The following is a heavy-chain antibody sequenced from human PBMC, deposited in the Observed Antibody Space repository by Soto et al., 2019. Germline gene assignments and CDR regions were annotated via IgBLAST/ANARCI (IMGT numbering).Heavy chain of an antibody. CDR3: ARIRDYYTSGRYYVFDY. D-gene: IGHD3-10*01. CDR1: GFSLNTAGMR. J-gene: IGHJ4*02. CDR2: IDWDDDK. V-gene: IGHV2-70*04. Sequence: SVPTLVNPTQTLTLTCSFSGFSLNTAGMRVSWVRQAPGKALEWLARIDWDDDKFYNTSLKTRLTISKDTSKSQVVLTLTNMDPVDTATYYCARIRDYYTSGRYYVFDYWGQGTLVTVPQ.